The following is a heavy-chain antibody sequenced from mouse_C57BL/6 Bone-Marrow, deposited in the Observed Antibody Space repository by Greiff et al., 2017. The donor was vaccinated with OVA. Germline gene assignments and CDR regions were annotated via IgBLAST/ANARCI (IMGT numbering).Heavy chain of an antibody. CDR2: IYPRSGNT. J-gene: IGHJ1*03. Sequence: QVQLQQSGAELARPGASVKLSCKASGYTFTSYGISWVKQRTGQGLEWIGEIYPRSGNTYYNEKFKGKATLTADKSSSTAYMELRSLTSEDSAVYFCARWPITTVVADWYFDVWGTGTTVTVSS. V-gene: IGHV1-81*01. CDR1: GYTFTSYG. D-gene: IGHD1-1*01. CDR3: ARWPITTVVADWYFDV.